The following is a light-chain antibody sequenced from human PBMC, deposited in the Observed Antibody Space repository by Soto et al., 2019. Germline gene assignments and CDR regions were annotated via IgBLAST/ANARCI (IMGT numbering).Light chain of an antibody. V-gene: IGKV1-5*01. Sequence: DIQMTQSPSPLSASVGDRVTITCQASQNIDSYLNWYQQRPRKAPKLLIYDASSLESGVPSRFSGSGSGTDFTLTIRSLQPEDFATYYCQQFILFGGGTKVDIK. CDR1: QNIDSY. CDR2: DAS. CDR3: QQFIL. J-gene: IGKJ4*01.